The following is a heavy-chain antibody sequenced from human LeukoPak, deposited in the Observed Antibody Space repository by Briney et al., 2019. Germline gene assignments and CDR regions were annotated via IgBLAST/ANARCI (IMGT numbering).Heavy chain of an antibody. CDR3: ARIVLGYCSGGSCLYYFDY. CDR1: GGSIRSYY. V-gene: IGHV4-59*01. J-gene: IGHJ4*02. Sequence: PSETLSLTCTVSGGSIRSYYWSWIRQPPGKGLEWIGWSTNYNPSLKSRVTISVDTSKNQFSLKLSSVTAADTAVYYCARIVLGYCSGGSCLYYFDYWGQGTLVTVSS. D-gene: IGHD2-15*01. CDR2: ST.